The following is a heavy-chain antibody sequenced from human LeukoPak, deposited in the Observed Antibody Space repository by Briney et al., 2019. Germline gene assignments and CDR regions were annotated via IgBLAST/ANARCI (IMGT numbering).Heavy chain of an antibody. CDR3: AKVYGGYISHYYMDV. D-gene: IGHD5-12*01. V-gene: IGHV3-23*01. Sequence: GGSLRLSCAASGFTFSNYAMTWVRQAQGKGLELVSGLTGNGRTTYYADSVKGRFTISRDNSNNTLYLQINSLRAEDTAVYYCAKVYGGYISHYYMDVWDKGTTVTVSS. CDR1: GFTFSNYA. CDR2: LTGNGRTT. J-gene: IGHJ6*03.